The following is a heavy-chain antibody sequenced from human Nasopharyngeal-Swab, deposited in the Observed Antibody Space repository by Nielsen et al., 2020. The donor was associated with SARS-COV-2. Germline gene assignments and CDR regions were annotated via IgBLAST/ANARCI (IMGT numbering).Heavy chain of an antibody. D-gene: IGHD3-22*01. CDR3: ARATMIVVVIGAFDI. CDR2: IYYSGST. V-gene: IGHV4-31*02. J-gene: IGHJ3*02. Sequence: WIRQPPGKGLEWIGYIYYSGSTYYNPSLKSRVTISVDTSKNQFSLKLSSVTAADTAVYYCARATMIVVVIGAFDIWGQGTTVTVSS.